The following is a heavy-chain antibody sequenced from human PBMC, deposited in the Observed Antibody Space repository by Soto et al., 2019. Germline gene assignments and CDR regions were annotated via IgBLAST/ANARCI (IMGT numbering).Heavy chain of an antibody. Sequence: GGSLRLSCAASGFTFSSYAMSWVRQAPGKGLEWVSAISGSGGSTYYADSVKGRFTISRDNSKNTLYLQMNSLRAEDTAVYYCAKGPVFCRWHRRPYHLSYWGQRTLVPVSS. J-gene: IGHJ4*02. D-gene: IGHD3-9*01. CDR1: GFTFSSYA. V-gene: IGHV3-23*01. CDR2: ISGSGGST. CDR3: AKGPVFCRWHRRPYHLSY.